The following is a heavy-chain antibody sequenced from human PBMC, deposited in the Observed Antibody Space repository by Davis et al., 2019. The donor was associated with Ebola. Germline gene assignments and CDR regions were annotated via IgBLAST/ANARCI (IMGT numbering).Heavy chain of an antibody. J-gene: IGHJ3*02. CDR2: IKTSGST. Sequence: PSGTLSLTFTVSGCSISSYYCSWIRQPAGQGLEWIGRIKTSGSTNYNPSLKSRVTMSVDTSKNQFSLKLSSVTAADTAVYYCARDSVGATRDTDAFDIWGQGTMVTVSS. CDR3: ARDSVGATRDTDAFDI. CDR1: GCSISSYY. D-gene: IGHD1-26*01. V-gene: IGHV4-4*07.